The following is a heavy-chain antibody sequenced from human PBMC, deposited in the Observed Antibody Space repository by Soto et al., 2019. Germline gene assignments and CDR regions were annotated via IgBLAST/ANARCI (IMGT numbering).Heavy chain of an antibody. CDR2: ISSSSSYI. D-gene: IGHD3-22*01. Sequence: PGGSLRLSCAASGFTFSSYSMNWVRQAPGKGLEWVSSISSSSSYIYYADSVKGRFTISRDNAKNSLYLQMNSLRAEDTAVYYCARAAEITMIVPRGAFDIWGQGTMVTVSS. J-gene: IGHJ3*02. CDR1: GFTFSSYS. V-gene: IGHV3-21*01. CDR3: ARAAEITMIVPRGAFDI.